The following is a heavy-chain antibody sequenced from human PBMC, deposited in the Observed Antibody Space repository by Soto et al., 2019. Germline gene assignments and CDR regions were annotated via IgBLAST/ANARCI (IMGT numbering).Heavy chain of an antibody. CDR1: GFTFRSHS. CDR3: ARVTMTTAGNYFDS. Sequence: QVRLVESGGGVAQPGRSLRLSCAASGFTFRSHSMHWVRQAPGKGLGWVAVNAYDGSNKYYTDSVKGRFTISRDNSKNMLYLQMNSLRGEDTAIYYCARVTMTTAGNYFDSWGQGTLVTVSS. CDR2: NAYDGSNK. D-gene: IGHD4-17*01. J-gene: IGHJ4*02. V-gene: IGHV3-30*03.